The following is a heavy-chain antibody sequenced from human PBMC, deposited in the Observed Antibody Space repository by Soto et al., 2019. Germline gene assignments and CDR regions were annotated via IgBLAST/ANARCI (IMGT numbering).Heavy chain of an antibody. CDR3: AKDAVPYSGKWDWFDS. V-gene: IGHV3-23*01. J-gene: IGHJ5*01. CDR1: RFTFSDFA. D-gene: IGHD1-26*01. CDR2: IGGGGSDT. Sequence: DVQLLESGGGLVQPGGSLTLSCAASRFTFSDFAMSWVRQAPGKGLEWVSSIGGGGSDTYYADSVKGRFTISRDNSKNTLYLQMDSLRDEDTGVYYCAKDAVPYSGKWDWFDSWGQGTLVIVSS.